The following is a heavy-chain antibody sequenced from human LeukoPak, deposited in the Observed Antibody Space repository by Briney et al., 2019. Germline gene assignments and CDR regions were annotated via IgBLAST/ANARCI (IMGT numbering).Heavy chain of an antibody. J-gene: IGHJ3*02. CDR1: GGSISSYY. CDR2: IYTSVST. D-gene: IGHD3-22*01. V-gene: IGHV4-4*07. Sequence: PSETLSLTCTVSGGSISSYYWSWIRQPAGKGLEWIGRIYTSVSTNYNPSLKSRVTMSVDTSKNPFSLKLSSVTAADTAVYYCARGRRYYDSSGYYSAFDIWGQGTMVTVSS. CDR3: ARGRRYYDSSGYYSAFDI.